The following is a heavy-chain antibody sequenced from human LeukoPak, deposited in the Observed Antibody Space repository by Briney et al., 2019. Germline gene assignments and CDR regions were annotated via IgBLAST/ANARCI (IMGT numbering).Heavy chain of an antibody. CDR1: GFTFSSYE. CDR2: ISSSGSNI. CDR3: AALGITMIGGV. D-gene: IGHD3-10*02. Sequence: GGSLRLSCAASGFTFSSYEMNWVRQAPGKGLEWVSYISSSGSNIYYADSVKGRFTISRDNAKNSLYLQMNSLRAEDTAVYYCAALGITMIGGVWGKGTTVTISS. J-gene: IGHJ6*04. V-gene: IGHV3-48*03.